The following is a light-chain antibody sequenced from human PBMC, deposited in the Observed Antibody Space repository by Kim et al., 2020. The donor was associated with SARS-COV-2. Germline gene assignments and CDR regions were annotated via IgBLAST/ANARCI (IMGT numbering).Light chain of an antibody. Sequence: QSALTQPASVSGSPGQSITISCTGTSRDVGNYNLVSWYQQRPGKAPKLIIFEVSKRPSGVSNRFSGSKSGDTASLTISGLQAEDESDYYCCSYAGSSTFVAFGGGTQLTVL. V-gene: IGLV2-23*02. CDR2: EVS. J-gene: IGLJ2*01. CDR1: SRDVGNYNL. CDR3: CSYAGSSTFVA.